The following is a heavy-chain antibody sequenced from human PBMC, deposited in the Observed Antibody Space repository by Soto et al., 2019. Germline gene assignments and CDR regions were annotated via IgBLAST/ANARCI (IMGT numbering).Heavy chain of an antibody. V-gene: IGHV1-3*01. D-gene: IGHD2-2*01. CDR2: INAGKGNT. CDR3: ARAGDDCSTTTCYVIDY. Sequence: ASVKVSCKASGYTFTSYAIHWVRQAPGQRLEWMGWINAGKGNTKYSQKFQGRVTITRDTSASTAYMELSSLTSEDTAVYYCARAGDDCSTTTCYVIDYWGQGTLVTVS. J-gene: IGHJ4*02. CDR1: GYTFTSYA.